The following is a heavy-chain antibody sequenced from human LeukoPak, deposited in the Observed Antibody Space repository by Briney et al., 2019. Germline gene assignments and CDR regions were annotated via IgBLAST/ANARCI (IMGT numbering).Heavy chain of an antibody. CDR1: GFTFSSYW. CDR3: ARSWNWAFAN. D-gene: IGHD1-7*01. Sequence: GGSLRLSCAASGFTFSSYWMHWVRQGPGKGLVWVSHINSDGRSTSNADSVKGRFTISRDNAKNTLYLQMNSLRAEDTAVYYCARSWNWAFANRGQGTLVTVSS. J-gene: IGHJ4*02. CDR2: INSDGRST. V-gene: IGHV3-74*01.